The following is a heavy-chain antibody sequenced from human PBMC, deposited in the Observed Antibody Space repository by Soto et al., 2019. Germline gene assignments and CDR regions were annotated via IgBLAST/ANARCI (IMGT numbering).Heavy chain of an antibody. CDR1: GFTFSSYA. J-gene: IGHJ4*02. CDR3: ARVRTGTKAYYFDY. V-gene: IGHV3-30-3*01. D-gene: IGHD1-7*01. Sequence: GGSLRLSCAASGFTFSSYAMHWVRQAPGKGLEWVAVISYDGSNKYYADSVKGRFTISRDNSKNTLYLQMNSLRAEDTAVYYCARVRTGTKAYYFDYWGQGTLVTVSS. CDR2: ISYDGSNK.